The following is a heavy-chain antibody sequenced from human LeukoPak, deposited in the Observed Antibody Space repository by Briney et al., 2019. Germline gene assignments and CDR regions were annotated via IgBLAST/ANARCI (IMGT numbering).Heavy chain of an antibody. V-gene: IGHV4-34*01. Sequence: QTSETLSLTCAVYGGSFSGYYWSWLRQPPGKGLEWVGEINHSGSTNYNPSLKSRVTISVDTSKNQFSLKLSSVTAADTAVYYCARAVYSGSYRLDYWGQGTLVTVSS. D-gene: IGHD1-26*01. CDR2: INHSGST. J-gene: IGHJ4*02. CDR1: GGSFSGYY. CDR3: ARAVYSGSYRLDY.